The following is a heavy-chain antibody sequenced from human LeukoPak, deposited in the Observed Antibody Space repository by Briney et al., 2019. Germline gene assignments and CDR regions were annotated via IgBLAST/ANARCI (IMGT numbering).Heavy chain of an antibody. V-gene: IGHV3-23*01. CDR2: ISGGGDDT. Sequence: GGSLRLSCAVSGFIFSSSAMSWVRQAPGKGLEWVSAISGGGDDTSYADSARGRFTVSRDNSKNTLYLQMNSLRAEDTAVYCCAKDSRESSGHFPYYYYYHYGLDVWGQGTTVTVSS. CDR3: AKDSRESSGHFPYYYYYHYGLDV. CDR1: GFIFSSSA. D-gene: IGHD3-22*01. J-gene: IGHJ6*02.